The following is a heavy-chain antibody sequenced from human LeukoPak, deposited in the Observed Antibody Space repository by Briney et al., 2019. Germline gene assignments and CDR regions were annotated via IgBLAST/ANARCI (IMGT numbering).Heavy chain of an antibody. CDR1: GGSISSYY. J-gene: IGHJ4*02. CDR3: ARGKVYDSSGYFDY. Sequence: WETLSLTCTVSGGSISSYYWSWIRQPPGKGLEWIGYIYYSGSTNYNPSLKSRVTISVDTSKNQFSLKLSSVTAADTAVYYCARGKVYDSSGYFDYWGQGTLVTVSS. CDR2: IYYSGST. V-gene: IGHV4-59*01. D-gene: IGHD3-22*01.